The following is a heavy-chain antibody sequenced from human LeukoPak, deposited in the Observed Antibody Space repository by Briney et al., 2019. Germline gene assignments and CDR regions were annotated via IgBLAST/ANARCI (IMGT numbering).Heavy chain of an antibody. CDR3: ARPYYYDSSGYAY. J-gene: IGHJ4*02. V-gene: IGHV3-48*04. CDR2: ISSSGSTI. Sequence: PGGSLRLSCAASGFTFSSYAMSWVRQAPGKGLEWVSYISSSGSTIYYADSVKGRFTISRDNAKNSLYLQMNSLRAEDTAVYCCARPYYYDSSGYAYWGQGTLVTVSS. D-gene: IGHD3-22*01. CDR1: GFTFSSYA.